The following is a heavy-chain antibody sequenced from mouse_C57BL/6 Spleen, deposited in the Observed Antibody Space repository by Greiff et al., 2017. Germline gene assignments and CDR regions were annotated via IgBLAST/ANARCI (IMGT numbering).Heavy chain of an antibody. Sequence: QVQLQQSGPELVKPGASVKISCKASGYAFSSSWMNWVKQRPGKGLEWIGRIYPGDGDTNYNGKFKGKATLTADKSSSTAYMQLSSLTSDDSAVYFCARYYYGSSYDYAMDYWGQGTSVTVSA. V-gene: IGHV1-82*01. CDR1: GYAFSSSW. J-gene: IGHJ4*01. D-gene: IGHD1-1*01. CDR3: ARYYYGSSYDYAMDY. CDR2: IYPGDGDT.